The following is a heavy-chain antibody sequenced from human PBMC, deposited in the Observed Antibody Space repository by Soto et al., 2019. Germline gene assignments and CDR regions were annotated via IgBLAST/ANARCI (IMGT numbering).Heavy chain of an antibody. CDR1: GGSFSGYY. CDR2: INHSGST. V-gene: IGHV4-34*01. CDR3: ARGGVLNGDIVVVPAASPLDY. Sequence: SETLSLTCAVYGGSFSGYYWSWIRQPPGKGLEWIGEINHSGSTNYNPSLKSRVTISVDTSKNRFSLKLSSVTAADTAVYYCARGGVLNGDIVVVPAASPLDYWGQGTLVTVSS. D-gene: IGHD2-2*01. J-gene: IGHJ4*02.